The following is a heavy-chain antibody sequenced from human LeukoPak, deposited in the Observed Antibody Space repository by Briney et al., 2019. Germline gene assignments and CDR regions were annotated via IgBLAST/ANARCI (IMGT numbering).Heavy chain of an antibody. V-gene: IGHV4-59*01. D-gene: IGHD4-17*01. CDR2: IYYSGSN. CDR1: GGSISSYY. J-gene: IGHJ4*02. Sequence: SETLSLTCTVSGGSISSYYWSWIRQPPGKGLEWIGYIYYSGSNNYNTSLKRRVTISVEKSKNQFSLKLRSVTAADTAVYYCARGGTDYGEYAKFDYWGQGTLVTVSS. CDR3: ARGGTDYGEYAKFDY.